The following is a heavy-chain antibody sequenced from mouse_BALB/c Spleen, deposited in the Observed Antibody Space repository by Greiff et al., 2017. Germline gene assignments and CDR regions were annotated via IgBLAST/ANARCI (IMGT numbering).Heavy chain of an antibody. CDR1: GYTFTSYY. V-gene: IGHV1S81*02. CDR3: TRSLYYYGSSLFAY. J-gene: IGHJ3*01. Sequence: VQLQQSGAELVKPGASVKLSCTASGYTFTSYYMYWVKQRPGQGLEWIGEINPSNGGTNFNEKFKSKATLTVDKSSSTAYMQLSSLTSEDSAVYYCTRSLYYYGSSLFAYWGQGTLVTVSA. CDR2: INPSNGGT. D-gene: IGHD1-1*01.